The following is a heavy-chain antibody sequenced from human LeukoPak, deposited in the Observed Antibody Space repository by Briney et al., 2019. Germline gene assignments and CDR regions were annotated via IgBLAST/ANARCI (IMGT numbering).Heavy chain of an antibody. D-gene: IGHD4-17*01. Sequence: LETLSLTCAVYGGSFSGYYWTWIRQPPGKGLEWIGEIDHSGSINYNPSLKSRVTISVDTSKNQFSLKLSSVTATDTAVYYCARGSTVTRVFALYYFDYWGQGTLVTVSS. J-gene: IGHJ4*02. CDR3: ARGSTVTRVFALYYFDY. CDR1: GGSFSGYY. CDR2: IDHSGSI. V-gene: IGHV4-34*01.